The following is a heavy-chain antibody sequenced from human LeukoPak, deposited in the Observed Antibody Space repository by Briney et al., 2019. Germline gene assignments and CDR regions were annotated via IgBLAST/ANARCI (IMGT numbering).Heavy chain of an antibody. CDR2: ISGSGGST. V-gene: IGHV3-23*01. J-gene: IGHJ3*02. CDR1: GFTFSSYA. CDR3: ARKVIVLMVYAHDAFDI. D-gene: IGHD2-8*01. Sequence: PGGSLRLSCAASGFTFSSYAMSWVRQAPGKGLEWVSAISGSGGSTYYADSVKGRFTISRDNSKNSLYLQMNSLRAEDTAVYYCARKVIVLMVYAHDAFDIWGQGTMVTVSS.